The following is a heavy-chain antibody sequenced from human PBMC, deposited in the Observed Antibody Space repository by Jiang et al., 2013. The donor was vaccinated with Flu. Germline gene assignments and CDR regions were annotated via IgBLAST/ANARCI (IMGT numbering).Heavy chain of an antibody. V-gene: IGHV1-18*01. CDR3: ARGLNWAYYFDY. CDR1: GHTFTTYG. D-gene: IGHD7-27*01. CDR2: ISAYNGNT. J-gene: IGHJ4*02. Sequence: GAEVKKPGASVTISCRASGHTFTTYGISWVRQAPGQGLEWMGWISAYNGNTNYAQKLQGRVTMTTDTSTSTAYMELRSLRSDDTAVYYCARGLNWAYYFDYWGQGTLVTVSS.